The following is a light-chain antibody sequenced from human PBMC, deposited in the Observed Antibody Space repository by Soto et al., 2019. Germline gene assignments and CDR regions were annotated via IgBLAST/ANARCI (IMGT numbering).Light chain of an antibody. Sequence: QSVLTQPASVSASPGQSITISCTGTSSDVGAYDFVSWYQQHPGEVPKLMIFDVSSRPSGVSDRVSGSKSGNTASLTISGLQAEDEGDYYCSSYTSSSTHVFGSGTKVTVL. CDR3: SSYTSSSTHV. V-gene: IGLV2-14*03. J-gene: IGLJ1*01. CDR2: DVS. CDR1: SSDVGAYDF.